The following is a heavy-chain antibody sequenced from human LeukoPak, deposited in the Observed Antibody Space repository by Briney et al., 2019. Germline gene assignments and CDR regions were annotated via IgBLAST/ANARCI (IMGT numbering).Heavy chain of an antibody. Sequence: ASVKVSCKASGYTFTSYGISWVRQAPGQGLEWMGWISAYNGNTNYAQKLQGRVTMTTDTSTSTAYMELRSLRSDDTAVYYCAREGPVDTAMVTNWNYYYYMDVWGKGTTVTVSS. D-gene: IGHD5-18*01. V-gene: IGHV1-18*01. CDR1: GYTFTSYG. CDR2: ISAYNGNT. J-gene: IGHJ6*03. CDR3: AREGPVDTAMVTNWNYYYYMDV.